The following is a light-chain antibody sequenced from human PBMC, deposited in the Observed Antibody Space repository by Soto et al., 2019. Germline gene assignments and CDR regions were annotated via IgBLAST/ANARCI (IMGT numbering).Light chain of an antibody. J-gene: IGKJ1*01. CDR2: GAY. V-gene: IGKV1-27*01. CDR3: QKYGSAARA. Sequence: DVQMTQSPSSLSASVGDRVTITCRASQGISNSLAWYQQRPGRVPKLLIYGAYNLQSEVPSRFSGSGSGTDFALTISSLQPDDVTTYYCQKYGSAARAFGQVTKVDIK. CDR1: QGISNS.